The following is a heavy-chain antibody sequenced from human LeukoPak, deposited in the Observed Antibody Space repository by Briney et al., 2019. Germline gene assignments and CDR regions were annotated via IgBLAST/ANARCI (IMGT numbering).Heavy chain of an antibody. CDR2: IGSSSSTI. Sequence: GGSLRLSCAASGCTFSSYSMNWVRQAPGKGLEWVSYIGSSSSTIYYADSVKGRFTISRDNTKNSLYLQMNSLRAEDTAVYYCARDLVGYSSSWLPFASFDPWGQGTLVTISS. CDR1: GCTFSSYS. V-gene: IGHV3-48*01. CDR3: ARDLVGYSSSWLPFASFDP. D-gene: IGHD6-13*01. J-gene: IGHJ5*02.